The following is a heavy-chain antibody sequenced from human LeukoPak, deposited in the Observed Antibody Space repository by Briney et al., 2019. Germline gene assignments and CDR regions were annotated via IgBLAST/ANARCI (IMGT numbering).Heavy chain of an antibody. CDR3: ASNPLGYCSGGSCEN. J-gene: IGHJ4*02. Sequence: PSETLSLTCTVSGGSISSSSYYWGWIRQPPGKGREWIGSIYHSGSTYYNPSLKSRVTMSVDTSKNQFSLKLSSVTAADTAVYYCASNPLGYCSGGSCENWGQGTLVTVSS. CDR1: GGSISSSSYY. V-gene: IGHV4-39*07. D-gene: IGHD2-15*01. CDR2: IYHSGST.